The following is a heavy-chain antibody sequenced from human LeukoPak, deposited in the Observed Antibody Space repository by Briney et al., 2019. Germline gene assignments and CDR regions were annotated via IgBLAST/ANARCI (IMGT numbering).Heavy chain of an antibody. V-gene: IGHV3-23*01. CDR1: GLTLSSYA. D-gene: IGHD3-10*01. Sequence: GGSLRLSCAASGLTLSSYAMSWVRQAPGKGLEWVSGISGTGGSTYYADSVKGRFTISRDNSKNTLYLQINSLRAEDTAVYFCAKVSFGEDTYLDFWGQGTLVTVSS. J-gene: IGHJ4*02. CDR3: AKVSFGEDTYLDF. CDR2: ISGTGGST.